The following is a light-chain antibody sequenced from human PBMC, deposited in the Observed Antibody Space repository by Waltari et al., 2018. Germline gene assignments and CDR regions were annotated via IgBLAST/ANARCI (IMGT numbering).Light chain of an antibody. CDR1: SSDVGGDTY. CDR2: EVS. J-gene: IGLJ1*01. CDR3: SSYAGSNNYV. Sequence: QSAQTQHASASGSPGESVTIACPGPSSDVGGDTYVSWYQQHPCKTPKLMLHEVSKRPSGVPDRVSGSKSGNPASLTVSGLQAEDEADYYCSSYAGSNNYVFGPGTKVTVL. V-gene: IGLV2-8*01.